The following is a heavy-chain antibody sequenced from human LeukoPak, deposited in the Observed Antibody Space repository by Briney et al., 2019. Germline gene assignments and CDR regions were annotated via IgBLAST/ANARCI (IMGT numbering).Heavy chain of an antibody. Sequence: PGGSLRLSCAASGFTFNSYAMSWVRQAPGKGLEWVSAISGSGGSTYYADSVKGRFTISRDNSKNTLYLQMDSLRAEDTAVYYCAKAPGAAAILWFDPWGQGTLVTVSS. CDR3: AKAPGAAAILWFDP. J-gene: IGHJ5*02. D-gene: IGHD2-2*01. CDR1: GFTFNSYA. V-gene: IGHV3-23*01. CDR2: ISGSGGST.